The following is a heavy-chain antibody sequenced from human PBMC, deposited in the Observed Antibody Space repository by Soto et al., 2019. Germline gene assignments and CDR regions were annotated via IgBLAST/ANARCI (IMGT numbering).Heavy chain of an antibody. Sequence: PGGSLRLSCAASGFTFSSYAMSLVRQAPGKGLEWVSSISGSGGSTYYADSVKGRFTISRDNSKNTLYLQMNSLRAEDTAVYYCAKTGWLVKPRGLDSDYWGQGTMVTVSS. D-gene: IGHD6-19*01. V-gene: IGHV3-23*01. J-gene: IGHJ4*02. CDR2: ISGSGGST. CDR1: GFTFSSYA. CDR3: AKTGWLVKPRGLDSDY.